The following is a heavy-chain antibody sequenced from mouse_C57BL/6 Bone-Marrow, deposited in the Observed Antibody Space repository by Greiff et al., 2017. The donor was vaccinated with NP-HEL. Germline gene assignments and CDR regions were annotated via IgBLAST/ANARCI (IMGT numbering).Heavy chain of an antibody. J-gene: IGHJ2*01. CDR3: AWGGITRGVY. D-gene: IGHD3-3*01. CDR1: GFTFSDYG. Sequence: EVKVVESGGGLVKPGGSLKLSCAASGFTFSDYGMHWVRQAPEKGLEWVAYISSGSSTIYYADTVKGRFTISRDNAKNTLFLQMTSLRSEDTAMDYCAWGGITRGVYWGQGTTLTVSS. V-gene: IGHV5-17*01. CDR2: ISSGSSTI.